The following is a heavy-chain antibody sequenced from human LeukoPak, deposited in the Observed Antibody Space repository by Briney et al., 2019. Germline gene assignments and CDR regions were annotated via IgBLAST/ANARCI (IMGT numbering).Heavy chain of an antibody. CDR3: AREKENGSGSFPLDY. D-gene: IGHD3-10*01. J-gene: IGHJ4*02. CDR1: GGTFSSYA. V-gene: IGHV1-69*01. Sequence: SVKVSCKASGGTFSSYAISWVRQAPGQGLEWMGGIIPIFGSANYAQEFQGRVTITADESTSTAYMELSSLRAEGRAVYYCAREKENGSGSFPLDYWGQGTLVSVSS. CDR2: IIPIFGSA.